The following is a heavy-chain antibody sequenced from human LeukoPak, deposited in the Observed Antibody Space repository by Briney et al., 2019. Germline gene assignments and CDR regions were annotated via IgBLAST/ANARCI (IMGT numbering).Heavy chain of an antibody. CDR3: ASSVLLWFGGLPDAFDI. CDR2: ISAYNGNT. D-gene: IGHD3-10*01. Sequence: ASVKVSCKASGYTFTSYGISWVRQAPGQGLEWMGWISAYNGNTNYAQKLQGRVTMTTDTSTSTAYMELRSLRSDDTAVHYCASSVLLWFGGLPDAFDIWGQGTMVTVSS. V-gene: IGHV1-18*01. CDR1: GYTFTSYG. J-gene: IGHJ3*02.